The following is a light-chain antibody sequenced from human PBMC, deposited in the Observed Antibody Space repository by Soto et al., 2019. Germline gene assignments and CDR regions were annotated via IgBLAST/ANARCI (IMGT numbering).Light chain of an antibody. CDR2: AAS. J-gene: IGKJ3*01. CDR3: QQSYGTPLFT. V-gene: IGKV1-39*01. CDR1: QSISSY. Sequence: DIQMTQSPSSLSASVGDRVTITCRASQSISSYLNWYQQKPGKAPKLLIYAASSLQSGVPSRFSVRGSVTDFTLTISSLQPEDFATYYCQQSYGTPLFTFGPGTKVDIK.